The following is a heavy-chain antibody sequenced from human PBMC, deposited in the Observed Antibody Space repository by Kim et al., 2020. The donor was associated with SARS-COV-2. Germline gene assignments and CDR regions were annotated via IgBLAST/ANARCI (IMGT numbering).Heavy chain of an antibody. CDR1: GLTVSRNY. CDR2: LTCSGGT. V-gene: IGHV3-53*04. Sequence: GGSLRLSCDVSGLTVSRNYMAWVRQVPGKGLERVSVLTCSGGTYYEPSVRGPFTISSLNSKNTLYLQMDRLRIEDTAVYYCATQGTADYYYYYMDVWGRGTTVTVS. J-gene: IGHJ6*03. CDR3: ATQGTADYYYYYMDV. D-gene: IGHD2-2*01.